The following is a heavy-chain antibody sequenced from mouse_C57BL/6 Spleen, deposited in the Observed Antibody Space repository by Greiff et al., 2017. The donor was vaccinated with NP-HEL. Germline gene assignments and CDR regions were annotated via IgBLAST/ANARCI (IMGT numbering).Heavy chain of an antibody. D-gene: IGHD2-3*01. CDR1: GFTFSSYA. CDR3: TRVFYDGYYWYFGV. V-gene: IGHV5-9-1*02. Sequence: EVKLVESGEGLVKPGGSLKLSCAASGFTFSSYAMSWVRQTPEKRLEWVAYISSGGDYIYYADTVKGRFTISRDNARNTLYLQMSSLKSEDTAMYYCTRVFYDGYYWYFGVWGTGTTVTVSS. CDR2: ISSGGDYI. J-gene: IGHJ1*03.